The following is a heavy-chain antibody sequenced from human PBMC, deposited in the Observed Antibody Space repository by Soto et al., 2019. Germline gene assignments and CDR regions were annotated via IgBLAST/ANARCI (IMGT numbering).Heavy chain of an antibody. D-gene: IGHD3-10*01. V-gene: IGHV1-3*01. CDR1: GYTFTSYA. J-gene: IGHJ5*02. CDR3: EAVLLWFGEFPNWFDP. Sequence: ASVKVSCKASGYTFTSYAMHWVRQAPGQRLEWMGWINAGNGNTKYSQKFQGRVTITRDTSASTAYMELSSLRSEDTAVYYCEAVLLWFGEFPNWFDPGGQETLVTVSS. CDR2: INAGNGNT.